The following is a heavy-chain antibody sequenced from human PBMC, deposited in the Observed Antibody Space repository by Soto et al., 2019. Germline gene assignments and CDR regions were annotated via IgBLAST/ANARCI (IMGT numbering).Heavy chain of an antibody. CDR2: MNPNSGNT. J-gene: IGHJ5*02. CDR3: ARVHTAMVTWWFDP. V-gene: IGHV1-8*01. Sequence: QVQLVQSGAEVKKPGASVKVSCKASGYTFTSYDINWVRQATGQGLEWMGWMNPNSGNTGYAQKFQDRVTMTRNTSISTAYMELSSLRSEDTAVYYCARVHTAMVTWWFDPWGQGTLVTVSS. D-gene: IGHD5-18*01. CDR1: GYTFTSYD.